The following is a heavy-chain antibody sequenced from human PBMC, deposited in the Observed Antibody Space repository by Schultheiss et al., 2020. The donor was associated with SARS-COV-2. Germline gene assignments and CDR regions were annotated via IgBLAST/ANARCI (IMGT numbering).Heavy chain of an antibody. CDR3: ARDRRYSGYEWDFDY. Sequence: ASVKVSCKVSGYTLTELSMHWVRQAPGKGLEWMGGFDPEDGETSYAQKFQGRVTMTRDTSTSTVYMELSSLRSEDTAVYYCARDRRYSGYEWDFDYWGQGTLVTVSS. D-gene: IGHD5-12*01. J-gene: IGHJ4*02. V-gene: IGHV1-24*01. CDR1: GYTLTELS. CDR2: FDPEDGET.